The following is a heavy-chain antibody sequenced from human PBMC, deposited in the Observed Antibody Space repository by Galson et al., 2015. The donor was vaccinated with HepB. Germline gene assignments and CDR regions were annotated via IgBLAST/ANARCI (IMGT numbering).Heavy chain of an antibody. J-gene: IGHJ6*03. Sequence: ALSISCAASGFAFNNFAMTWVRQAPGTGLEWVSTIPRTGAVALYAASVQGQFTIARDNSKDTVLLQMDRLSADDTATYYCAKDLFDWNYAQIVYYYYYMDVWGKGTTVTVSS. CDR1: GFAFNNFA. D-gene: IGHD1-7*01. CDR3: AKDLFDWNYAQIVYYYYYMDV. V-gene: IGHV3-23*01. CDR2: IPRTGAVA.